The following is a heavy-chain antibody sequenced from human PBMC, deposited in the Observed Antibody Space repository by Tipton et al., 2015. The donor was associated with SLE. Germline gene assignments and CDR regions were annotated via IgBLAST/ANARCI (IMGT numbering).Heavy chain of an antibody. D-gene: IGHD1-26*01. Sequence: QSRAEVKKPGASVKVSCKASGYSFSNHYMHWIRQAPGQGLEWMGIINPSGGSTSFAQKFHGRVTMTSDTSTSTASMELRSLRSDDTAVYYCARTEWEHRSLYLYFYMDVWGKGTSVTVSS. V-gene: IGHV1-46*01. J-gene: IGHJ6*03. CDR3: ARTEWEHRSLYLYFYMDV. CDR2: INPSGGST. CDR1: GYSFSNHY.